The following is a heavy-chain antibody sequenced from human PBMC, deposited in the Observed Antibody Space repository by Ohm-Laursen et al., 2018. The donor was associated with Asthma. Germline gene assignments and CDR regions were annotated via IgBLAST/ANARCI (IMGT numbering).Heavy chain of an antibody. D-gene: IGHD1-26*01. CDR2: ISSSSSYT. CDR3: ARLGATGAYGAFDI. CDR1: GFTFSSYS. V-gene: IGHV3-21*05. J-gene: IGHJ3*02. Sequence: SLRLSCTASGFTFSSYSMNWVRQAPGKGLEWVSYISSSSSYTNYADSVKGRFTISRDNAKNSLYLQMNSLRAEDTAVYYCARLGATGAYGAFDIWGQGTMVTVSS.